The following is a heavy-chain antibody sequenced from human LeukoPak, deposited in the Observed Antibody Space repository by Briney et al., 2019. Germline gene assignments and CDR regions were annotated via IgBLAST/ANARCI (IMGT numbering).Heavy chain of an antibody. Sequence: GGSLRLSCAASGFSFNNYGIHWVRQAPGKGLEWVAFIRYDGSNKYYADSVKGRFTISRDNSKNTLYLQMNSLRPDDTAVYYCAKDQGGYNTGGVDYWGQGTLVTVSS. D-gene: IGHD5-24*01. J-gene: IGHJ4*02. CDR2: IRYDGSNK. CDR3: AKDQGGYNTGGVDY. V-gene: IGHV3-30*02. CDR1: GFSFNNYG.